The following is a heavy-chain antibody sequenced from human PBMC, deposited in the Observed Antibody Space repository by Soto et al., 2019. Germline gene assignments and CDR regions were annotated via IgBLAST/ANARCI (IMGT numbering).Heavy chain of an antibody. CDR1: GGTFSSYA. CDR2: IIPIFGTA. V-gene: IGHV1-69*06. D-gene: IGHD3-22*01. J-gene: IGHJ6*02. Sequence: SVKVSCKASGGTFSSYAISWVRQAPGQGLEWMGGIIPIFGTANYAQKFQGRVTITADKSTSTAYMELSSLRSEDTAVYYCARGYHYYDSSGYYPDYYYYGMDVWGQGTTVTVS. CDR3: ARGYHYYDSSGYYPDYYYYGMDV.